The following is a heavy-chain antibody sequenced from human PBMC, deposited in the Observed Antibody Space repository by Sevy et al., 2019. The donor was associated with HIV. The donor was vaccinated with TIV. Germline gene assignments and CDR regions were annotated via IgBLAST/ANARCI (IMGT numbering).Heavy chain of an antibody. Sequence: GGSLRLSCAASGFTVSSNYMSWVRQAPGKGLEWVSVIYSGGSTYYADPVKGRFTISRDNSKNTLYLQMNSLRAEDTAVYYCASRKSDIVVGPDVWGQGTTVTVSS. V-gene: IGHV3-53*01. CDR2: IYSGGST. D-gene: IGHD2-2*01. CDR1: GFTVSSNY. J-gene: IGHJ6*02. CDR3: ASRKSDIVVGPDV.